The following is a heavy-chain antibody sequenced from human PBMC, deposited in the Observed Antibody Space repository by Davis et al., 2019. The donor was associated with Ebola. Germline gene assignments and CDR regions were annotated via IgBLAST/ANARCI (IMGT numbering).Heavy chain of an antibody. Sequence: PGGSLRLSCAASGFTVSSNYMSWVRQAPGKGLVWVSRINSDGSSTSYADSVKGRFTISRDNAKNTLYLQMNSLRAEDTAVYYCARVRSGSYWRYFDYWGQGTLVTVSS. D-gene: IGHD1-26*01. V-gene: IGHV3-74*01. CDR1: GFTVSSNY. CDR2: INSDGSST. CDR3: ARVRSGSYWRYFDY. J-gene: IGHJ4*02.